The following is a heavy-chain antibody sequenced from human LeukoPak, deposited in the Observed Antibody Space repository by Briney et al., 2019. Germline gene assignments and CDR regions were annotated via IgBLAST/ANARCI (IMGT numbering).Heavy chain of an antibody. Sequence: GGSLRLSCAASGFTFSSDAVSWVRQTPGKGVEWVSAISGSGGSTYYADSVKGRFTISRDNSKNTLYLQMNSLRAEDTAVYYCAKEVLFYGSGSDYKAFDSWGQGTLVTVSS. D-gene: IGHD3-10*01. CDR3: AKEVLFYGSGSDYKAFDS. J-gene: IGHJ4*02. CDR2: ISGSGGST. CDR1: GFTFSSDA. V-gene: IGHV3-23*01.